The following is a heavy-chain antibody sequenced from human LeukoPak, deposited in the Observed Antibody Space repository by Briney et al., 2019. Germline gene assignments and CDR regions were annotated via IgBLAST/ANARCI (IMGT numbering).Heavy chain of an antibody. CDR2: IYYTGST. CDR1: RGSISSLY. D-gene: IGHD5-18*01. J-gene: IGHJ4*02. CDR3: ARGRGYSYGSPLDY. Sequence: PSETLSLTCTVSRGSISSLYWSWIRQPPGKGLEWIGNIYYTGSTNYNPSLKSRVTISVDTSKNQFSLKLSSVTAADMAVYYCARGRGYSYGSPLDYWGQGSLVTVSS. V-gene: IGHV4-59*11.